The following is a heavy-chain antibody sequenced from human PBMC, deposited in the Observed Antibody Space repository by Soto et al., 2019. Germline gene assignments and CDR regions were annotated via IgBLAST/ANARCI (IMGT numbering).Heavy chain of an antibody. D-gene: IGHD2-21*01. J-gene: IGHJ5*01. V-gene: IGHV1-8*01. Sequence: QVQLVQSGAEVKTPGASVKVSCKASGYTFASYDMNWVRQAPGQGLEWMGWMNPNSNNTGYAQKFQGRLTMTRDIPLSIAHMELSSLRNEDTAVYYCARSDGYHFNWLDLWGQGTVVTVSA. CDR2: MNPNSNNT. CDR3: ARSDGYHFNWLDL. CDR1: GYTFASYD.